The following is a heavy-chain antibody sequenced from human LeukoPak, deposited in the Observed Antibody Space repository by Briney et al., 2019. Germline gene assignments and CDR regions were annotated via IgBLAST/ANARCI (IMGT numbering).Heavy chain of an antibody. J-gene: IGHJ4*02. D-gene: IGHD6-13*01. Sequence: SQTLSLTCAISGDSIFTNNVAWNWIRQSPSSGLEWLGRTYYRSKWSFDYAVSVKSRITINADTSKNQFSLQLSSVTPEDTAVYYCARGTYTSFDNWGQGTLVTVSS. CDR1: GDSIFTNNVA. CDR3: ARGTYTSFDN. CDR2: TYYRSKWSF. V-gene: IGHV6-1*01.